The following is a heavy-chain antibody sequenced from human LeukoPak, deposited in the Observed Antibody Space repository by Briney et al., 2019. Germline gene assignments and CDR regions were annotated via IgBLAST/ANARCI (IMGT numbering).Heavy chain of an antibody. Sequence: ASVKVSCKTSGYSFINYYIHWVRQAPGQGLEWMGIINPSGGSTSFAQKFQGRVTMTRDMSTSTVYMELNSLRSEDTAVYYCARDLNPDYGDYGGDYYYMDVWDKGTTVTISS. D-gene: IGHD4-17*01. V-gene: IGHV1-46*01. CDR1: GYSFINYY. CDR2: INPSGGST. CDR3: ARDLNPDYGDYGGDYYYMDV. J-gene: IGHJ6*03.